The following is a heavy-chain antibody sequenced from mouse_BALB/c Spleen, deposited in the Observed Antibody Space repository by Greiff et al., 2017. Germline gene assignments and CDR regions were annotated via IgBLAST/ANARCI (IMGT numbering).Heavy chain of an antibody. CDR1: GYTFTSYW. CDR3: ARRGSNWYFDY. CDR2: INPSTGYT. Sequence: QVQLQQSGAELAKPGASVKMSCKASGYTFTSYWMHWVKQRPGQGLEWIGYINPSTGYTEYNQKFKDKATLTADKSSSTAYMQLSSLTSEDSAVYYCARRGSNWYFDYWGQGTTLTVSS. D-gene: IGHD4-1*01. J-gene: IGHJ2*01. V-gene: IGHV1-7*01.